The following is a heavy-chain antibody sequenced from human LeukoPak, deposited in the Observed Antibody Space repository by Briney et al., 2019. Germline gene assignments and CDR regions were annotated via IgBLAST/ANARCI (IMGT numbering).Heavy chain of an antibody. Sequence: ASVKVSCKASGSTFSSYAISWVRQAPGQGLEWMGRIIPILGIANYAQKFQGRVTITADKSTSTAYMELSSLRSEDTAVYYCARAPRITTPFNDFLYYYYGMDVWGQGTTVTVSS. J-gene: IGHJ6*02. CDR1: GSTFSSYA. V-gene: IGHV1-69*04. CDR3: ARAPRITTPFNDFLYYYYGMDV. CDR2: IIPILGIA. D-gene: IGHD2/OR15-2a*01.